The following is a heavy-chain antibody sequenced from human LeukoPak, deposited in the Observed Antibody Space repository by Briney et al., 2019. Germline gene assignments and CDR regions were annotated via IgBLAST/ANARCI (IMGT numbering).Heavy chain of an antibody. J-gene: IGHJ4*02. Sequence: SETLSLTCTVSGGSISSYYWSWIRQPPGKGLEGIGYIYYSGSTNYNPSLTSGVTISVETTKKQFSLKLSSVTAADTAVYYCARDKGSYYFDYWGQGTLVTVSS. CDR1: GGSISSYY. CDR3: ARDKGSYYFDY. CDR2: IYYSGST. V-gene: IGHV4-59*01. D-gene: IGHD1-26*01.